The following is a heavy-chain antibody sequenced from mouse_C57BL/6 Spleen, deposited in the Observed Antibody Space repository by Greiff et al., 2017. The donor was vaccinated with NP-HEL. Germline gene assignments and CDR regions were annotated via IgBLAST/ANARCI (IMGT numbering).Heavy chain of an antibody. V-gene: IGHV5-9-1*02. Sequence: EVMLVESGEGLVKPGGSLKLSCAASGFTFSSYAMSWVRQTPEKRLEWVAYISSGGDYIYYADTGKGRFTISRDNARNTLYLQMSSLKSEDTAMYYCTREDYDESVFDYWGQGTTLTVSS. CDR1: GFTFSSYA. J-gene: IGHJ2*01. CDR2: ISSGGDYI. D-gene: IGHD2-4*01. CDR3: TREDYDESVFDY.